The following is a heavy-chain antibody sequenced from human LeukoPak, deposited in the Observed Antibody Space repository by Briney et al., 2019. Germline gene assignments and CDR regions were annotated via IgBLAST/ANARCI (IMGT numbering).Heavy chain of an antibody. CDR1: GYTFGSYG. D-gene: IGHD2-15*01. V-gene: IGHV3-33*01. CDR3: ARDPCSARSCPPWD. CDR2: IWYDGSKE. Sequence: GGSLRLSCAASGYTFGSYGMHWVRQAPGKGLEWVAAIWYDGSKEYYADSVKGRFTISRDDSKSTLYLQMNSLRDEDTAVYYCARDPCSARSCPPWDWGQGTQVIVSS. J-gene: IGHJ4*02.